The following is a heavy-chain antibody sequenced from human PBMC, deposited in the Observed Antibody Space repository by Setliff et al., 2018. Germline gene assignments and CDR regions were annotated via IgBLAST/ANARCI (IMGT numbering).Heavy chain of an antibody. V-gene: IGHV3-20*04. CDR3: ARWTARAVDY. J-gene: IGHJ4*02. D-gene: IGHD6-6*01. Sequence: LRLSCAASGFTFDDYGMSWVRQAPGKGLEWVSVIYNIGETRYADSVKGRFTISRDKSKNTLYLHLSSLRVEDTATYYCARWTARAVDYWGQGTLVTVSS. CDR2: IYNIGET. CDR1: GFTFDDYG.